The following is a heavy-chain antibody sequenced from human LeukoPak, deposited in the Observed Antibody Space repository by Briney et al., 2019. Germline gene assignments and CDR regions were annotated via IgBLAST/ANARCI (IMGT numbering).Heavy chain of an antibody. J-gene: IGHJ6*03. CDR1: GFTFSSYG. Sequence: GGSLRLSCAASGFTFSSYGMRWVRQAPGKGLEWVAFIRYDGSNKYYADSVKGRFTISRDNSKNTLYLQMNSLRAEDTAVYYCAKDRLGIGRNYYMDVWGKGTTVTVSS. D-gene: IGHD7-27*01. V-gene: IGHV3-30*02. CDR2: IRYDGSNK. CDR3: AKDRLGIGRNYYMDV.